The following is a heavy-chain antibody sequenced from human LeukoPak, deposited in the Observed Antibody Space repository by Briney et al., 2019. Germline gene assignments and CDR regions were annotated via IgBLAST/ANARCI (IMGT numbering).Heavy chain of an antibody. CDR2: IWFDGSKI. D-gene: IGHD1-26*01. Sequence: GGSLRLPCAASGFTFNTYGMHWVRQTPGKGLEWVSVIWFDGSKIYYTDSVKGRFTISRDNSKNTLFLQMNSLRAEDSGVYYCARDLAKGRYFDYWGEGTLVTVSS. J-gene: IGHJ4*02. CDR1: GFTFNTYG. CDR3: ARDLAKGRYFDY. V-gene: IGHV3-33*01.